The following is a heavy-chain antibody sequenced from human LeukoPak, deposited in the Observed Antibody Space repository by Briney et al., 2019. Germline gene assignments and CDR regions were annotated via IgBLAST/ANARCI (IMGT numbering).Heavy chain of an antibody. CDR3: AKDLTIFGVVIEV. D-gene: IGHD3-3*01. CDR2: ISGSGGST. CDR1: GFTFSSYV. V-gene: IGHV3-23*01. Sequence: PGGSLRLSCAASGFTFSSYVMSWVRQAPGKGLEWVSAISGSGGSTYYADSVKGRFTISRDNSKNTLYLQMNSLRAEDTAVYYCAKDLTIFGVVIEVWGQGTLVTVSS. J-gene: IGHJ4*02.